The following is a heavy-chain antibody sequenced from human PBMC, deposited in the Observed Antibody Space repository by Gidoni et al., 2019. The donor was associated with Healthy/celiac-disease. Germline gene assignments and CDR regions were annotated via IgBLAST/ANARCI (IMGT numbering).Heavy chain of an antibody. Sequence: QVQLQESGPGLVKPSGTLSLTCAVSGGSISSSNWWRWVRQPPGKGLEWLGEIYHSGSTNYNPSLKSRVTISVDKSKNQFSLKLSSVTAADTAVYYCARAVEQLVANPLGGSGSYYRNGDYYYGMDVWGQGTTVTVSS. D-gene: IGHD3-10*01. CDR2: IYHSGST. J-gene: IGHJ6*02. CDR1: GGSISSSNW. V-gene: IGHV4-4*02. CDR3: ARAVEQLVANPLGGSGSYYRNGDYYYGMDV.